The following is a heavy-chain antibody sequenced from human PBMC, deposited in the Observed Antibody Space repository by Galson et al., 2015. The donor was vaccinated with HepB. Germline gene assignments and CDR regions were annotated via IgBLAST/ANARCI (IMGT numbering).Heavy chain of an antibody. Sequence: LRLSCAASGFISSNAWMSWVRQAPGKGLEWLGRIKDNASGGTIDYAAPVKGRFSILRDDSKNTLYLQMNSLKTEDTAVYYCTTLTTPGCWGQGTLVTVSS. CDR1: GFISSNAW. J-gene: IGHJ4*02. CDR3: TTLTTPGC. V-gene: IGHV3-15*01. CDR2: IKDNASGGTI. D-gene: IGHD3-22*01.